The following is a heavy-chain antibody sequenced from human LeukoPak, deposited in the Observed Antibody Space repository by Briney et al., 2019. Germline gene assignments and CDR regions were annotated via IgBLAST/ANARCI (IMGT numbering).Heavy chain of an antibody. CDR3: ARRVAFCTNGVCYLPPEHFDY. J-gene: IGHJ4*02. CDR1: GYSISSGYY. V-gene: IGHV4-38-2*01. Sequence: KPSETLSLTCAVSGYSISSGYYWGWIRQPPGKGREWIGIIYQSGSTYYNPSLKSRVTISVDTSKNQFSLKLSSVTAADTAVYYCARRVAFCTNGVCYLPPEHFDYWGQGTLVTVSS. CDR2: IYQSGST. D-gene: IGHD2-8*01.